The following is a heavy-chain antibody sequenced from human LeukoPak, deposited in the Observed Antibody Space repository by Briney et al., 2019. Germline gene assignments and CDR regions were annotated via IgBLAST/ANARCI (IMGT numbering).Heavy chain of an antibody. CDR2: IRSKAYGGTT. CDR1: GFTFGDYA. CDR3: TWDTRGWYGNRAFDI. D-gene: IGHD6-19*01. V-gene: IGHV3-49*04. Sequence: GGSLRLSCTASGFTFGDYAMSWVRQAPGKGLEWVGFIRSKAYGGTTEYAASVKGRFTISRDDSKSIAYLQMNSLKTEDTAVYYCTWDTRGWYGNRAFDIWGQGTMVTVSS. J-gene: IGHJ3*02.